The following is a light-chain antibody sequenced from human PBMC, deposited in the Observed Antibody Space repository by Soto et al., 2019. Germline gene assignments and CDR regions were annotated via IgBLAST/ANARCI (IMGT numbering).Light chain of an antibody. CDR2: DTS. CDR3: QQYNNWPPLT. Sequence: EIVMTQSAATLSVSPGERATLSCRASQTVSSNLAWYQQKPGQAPRLLIYDTSTRATGIPARFSGSGSGTEFTLTISSLQSEDFAVYYCQQYNNWPPLTFGGGTKVDIK. V-gene: IGKV3-15*01. J-gene: IGKJ4*01. CDR1: QTVSSN.